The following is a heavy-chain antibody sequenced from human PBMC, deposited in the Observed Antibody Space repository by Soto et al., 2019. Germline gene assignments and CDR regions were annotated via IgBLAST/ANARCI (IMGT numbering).Heavy chain of an antibody. Sequence: GGSLRLSCAASGFTFSSYSMNWVRQAPGKGLEWVSYISSSSTIYYADSVKGRFTISRDNAKNSLYLQMNSLRDEDTAVYYCARDPSLYYDSSGYPPYYYYGMDVWGQGTTVTVSS. CDR3: ARDPSLYYDSSGYPPYYYYGMDV. CDR1: GFTFSSYS. CDR2: ISSSSTI. D-gene: IGHD3-22*01. V-gene: IGHV3-48*02. J-gene: IGHJ6*02.